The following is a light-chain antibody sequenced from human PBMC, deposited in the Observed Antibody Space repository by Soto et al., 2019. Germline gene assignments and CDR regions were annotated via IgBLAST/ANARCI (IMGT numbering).Light chain of an antibody. V-gene: IGKV3-15*01. Sequence: EIVMTQSPATLSVSPGERATLSCRASQSVSSNLAWYQQKPGQAPRLLIYGAYTRAAGVPAGFSGSGSGTEFTLTITSLQSEDIALYYCQQYNIWPPITFGQGTRLEIK. CDR2: GAY. J-gene: IGKJ5*01. CDR3: QQYNIWPPIT. CDR1: QSVSSN.